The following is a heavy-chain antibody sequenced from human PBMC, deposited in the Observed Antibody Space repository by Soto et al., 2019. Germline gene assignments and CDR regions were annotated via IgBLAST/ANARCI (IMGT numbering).Heavy chain of an antibody. J-gene: IGHJ3*02. CDR3: ARGTYYYDSSGYYQGNAFDI. CDR1: GGSVSSGSYY. D-gene: IGHD3-22*01. CDR2: IYYSGST. V-gene: IGHV4-61*01. Sequence: SETLSLTCTVSGGSVSSGSYYWSWIRQPPGKGLEWIGYIYYSGSTNYNPSLKSRVTISVDTSKNQFSLKLSSVTAADTAVYYCARGTYYYDSSGYYQGNAFDIWGQGTMVTVSS.